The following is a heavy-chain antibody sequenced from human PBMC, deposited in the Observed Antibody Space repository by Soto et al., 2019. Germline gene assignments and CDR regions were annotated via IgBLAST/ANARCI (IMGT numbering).Heavy chain of an antibody. Sequence: ASVKVSCKASGYTFTSYGISWVRQAPGQGLEWMGWISAYNGNTNYAQKLQGRVTMTTDTSTSTAYMELRSLRSDDTAVYYCARDAPEYQLLYHYYYGMDAWGQGTTVTVSS. CDR2: ISAYNGNT. CDR1: GYTFTSYG. CDR3: ARDAPEYQLLYHYYYGMDA. D-gene: IGHD2-2*01. J-gene: IGHJ6*02. V-gene: IGHV1-18*04.